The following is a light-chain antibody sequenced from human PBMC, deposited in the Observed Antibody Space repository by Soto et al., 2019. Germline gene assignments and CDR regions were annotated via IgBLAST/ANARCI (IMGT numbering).Light chain of an antibody. CDR2: GAS. J-gene: IGKJ1*01. Sequence: DIPMTQSPSSLSASVGDRVSITCRAGQSISYYLNWFQQKPGKAPNLLIYGASTLHIGVPSRFSGSGSGTNFTLTINSLQPEDFAAYYCQQRYTTPWTFGLGNKVDVK. CDR1: QSISYY. CDR3: QQRYTTPWT. V-gene: IGKV1-39*01.